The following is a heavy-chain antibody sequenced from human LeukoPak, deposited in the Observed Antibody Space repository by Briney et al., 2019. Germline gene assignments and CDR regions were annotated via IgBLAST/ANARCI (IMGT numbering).Heavy chain of an antibody. CDR1: GFTFSGYD. CDR3: ARGSANAAARNNWFDP. V-gene: IGHV3-21*01. Sequence: PGGSLRPSCAASGFTFSGYDMNWVRQAPGKGLEWVSSISGSSSYIYYEDSMKGRITISKDNAKNSLYLQMNSLRAEDTAVYYCARGSANAAARNNWFDPWGQGTLVTVSS. D-gene: IGHD6-13*01. CDR2: ISGSSSYI. J-gene: IGHJ5*02.